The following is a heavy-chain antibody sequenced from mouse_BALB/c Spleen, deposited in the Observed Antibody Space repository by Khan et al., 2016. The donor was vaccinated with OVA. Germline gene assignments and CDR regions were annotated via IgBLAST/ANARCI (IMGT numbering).Heavy chain of an antibody. CDR2: ISTGGST. V-gene: IGHV5-6-5*01. Sequence: EVQLVESGGGLVTPGRSQKVSCAASGFTFSNYAMSWVRQTPEKRLEWVASISTGGSTYYPDSVKGRFTISRDNARNILYLQMSSLRSEDTAMYYCARDYWFVYWGQGTLVTVSA. CDR3: ARDYWFVY. CDR1: GFTFSNYA. J-gene: IGHJ3*01.